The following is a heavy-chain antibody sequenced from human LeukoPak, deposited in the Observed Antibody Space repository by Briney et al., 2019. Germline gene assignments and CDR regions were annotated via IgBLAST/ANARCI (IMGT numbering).Heavy chain of an antibody. D-gene: IGHD1-7*01. Sequence: GGSPRLSCAASGFSFSSYSMNWVRQAPGKGLEWVSYISGSISTISYADSVKGRFTISRDNAKNSLYLQMNSLRAEDTAVYYCARGITGTRSLSDYWGQGTLVTVSS. CDR2: ISGSISTI. CDR1: GFSFSSYS. J-gene: IGHJ4*02. V-gene: IGHV3-48*04. CDR3: ARGITGTRSLSDY.